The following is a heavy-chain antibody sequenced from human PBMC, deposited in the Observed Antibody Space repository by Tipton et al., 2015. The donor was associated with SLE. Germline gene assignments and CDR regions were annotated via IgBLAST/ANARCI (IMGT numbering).Heavy chain of an antibody. CDR3: ARDRFWNGYLEY. CDR1: GGSISSHY. V-gene: IGHV4-59*11. D-gene: IGHD3-3*01. CDR2: IYYSGIT. J-gene: IGHJ4*02. Sequence: TLSLTCTVSGGSISSHYWSWFRQPPGKGLEWVGYIYYSGITYYNPSLKSRVSISVDTTKNQFSLRLTSVTAADTAVYYCARDRFWNGYLEYWGQGALVSVSS.